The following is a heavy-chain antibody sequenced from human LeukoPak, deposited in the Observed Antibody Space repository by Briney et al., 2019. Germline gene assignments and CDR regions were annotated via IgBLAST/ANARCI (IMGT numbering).Heavy chain of an antibody. Sequence: GASVKVSCKASGYTFTGYYMHWVRQAPGQGLEWMGWINPNSGGTNYAQKFQGRVTMTRDTSISTAYMELSRLRSDDTAVYYCARGPALNSHSSGGERGAAVDYWGQGSLVTVSS. CDR2: INPNSGGT. CDR1: GYTFTGYY. J-gene: IGHJ4*02. CDR3: ARGPALNSHSSGGERGAAVDY. V-gene: IGHV1-2*02. D-gene: IGHD6-19*01.